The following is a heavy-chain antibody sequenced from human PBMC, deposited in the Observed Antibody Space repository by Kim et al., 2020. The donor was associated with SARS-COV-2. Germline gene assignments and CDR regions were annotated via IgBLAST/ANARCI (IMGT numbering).Heavy chain of an antibody. J-gene: IGHJ4*02. D-gene: IGHD2-15*01. CDR2: IWYDGSNK. CDR1: GFTFSSYA. V-gene: IGHV3-33*06. Sequence: GGSLRLSCAASGFTFSSYAMHWVRQAPGKGLEWVAVIWYDGSNKYYADSVKGRFTISRDNSKNTLYLQMNSLRAEDTAVYYCAKASSDIVVVVAAEGWYYFDYWGQGTLVTVSS. CDR3: AKASSDIVVVVAAEGWYYFDY.